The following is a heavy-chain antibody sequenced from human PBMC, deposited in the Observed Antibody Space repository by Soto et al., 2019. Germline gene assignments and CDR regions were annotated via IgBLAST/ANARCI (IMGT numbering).Heavy chain of an antibody. CDR1: GGSISSYY. Sequence: PSETLSLTCTVSGGSISSYYWSWIRQPPGKGLEWIGYIYYSGSTNYNPSLKSRVTISVDTSKNQFSLKLSSVTAADTAVYYCARVQQYYDFWSGYYRVDYYFDYWGQGTLVTVSS. V-gene: IGHV4-59*01. CDR2: IYYSGST. CDR3: ARVQQYYDFWSGYYRVDYYFDY. D-gene: IGHD3-3*01. J-gene: IGHJ4*02.